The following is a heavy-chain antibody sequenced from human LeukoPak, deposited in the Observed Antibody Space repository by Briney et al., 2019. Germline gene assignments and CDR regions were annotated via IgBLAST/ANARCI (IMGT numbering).Heavy chain of an antibody. J-gene: IGHJ6*03. CDR1: GFTFSSYE. Sequence: PGGSLRLSCAASGFTFSSYEMNWVRQAPGKGLEWVSYISSSGGTIHYADSAKGRFSISRDNPKNSLYLQMHSLRAEDTAVYYCTRDPIYDFWSGHMDVWGKGTTVTVSS. V-gene: IGHV3-48*03. D-gene: IGHD3-3*01. CDR3: TRDPIYDFWSGHMDV. CDR2: ISSSGGTI.